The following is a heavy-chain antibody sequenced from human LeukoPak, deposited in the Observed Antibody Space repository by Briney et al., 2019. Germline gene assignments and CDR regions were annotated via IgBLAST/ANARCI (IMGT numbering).Heavy chain of an antibody. CDR3: ARGRRVVGSAGAFDI. CDR2: INPKSGVT. V-gene: IGHV1-2*02. Sequence: ASVKVSCKASGYTFTGYYMHWVRQAPGQGLEWMGWINPKSGVTNYAQKFQGRVTMTRDTSISTAYMELSSLRSEDTAVYYCARGRRVVGSAGAFDIWGQGTMVTVSS. CDR1: GYTFTGYY. D-gene: IGHD1-26*01. J-gene: IGHJ3*02.